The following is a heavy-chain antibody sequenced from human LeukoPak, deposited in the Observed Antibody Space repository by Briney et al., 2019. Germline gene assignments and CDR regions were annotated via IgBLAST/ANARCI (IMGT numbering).Heavy chain of an antibody. Sequence: SETLSLTCTVSGGSISSYYWSWIRQPPGKGLEWIGYIYYSGSTNYNPSFKSRVTISVDTSKNQFSLTLTSVTAADTALYFCARLNSAYYMDVWGKETTVTVSS. CDR2: IYYSGST. CDR3: ARLNSAYYMDV. V-gene: IGHV4-59*01. J-gene: IGHJ6*03. CDR1: GGSISSYY.